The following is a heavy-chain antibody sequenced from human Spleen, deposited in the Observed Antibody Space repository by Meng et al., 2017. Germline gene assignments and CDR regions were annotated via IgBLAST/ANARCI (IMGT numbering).Heavy chain of an antibody. V-gene: IGHV3-20*04. CDR2: SNWNGVIK. J-gene: IGHJ4*02. D-gene: IGHD2-15*01. CDR1: GFTYDNYA. CDR3: AKEGCSSGSCDSGTYY. Sequence: GESLKISCTASGFTYDNYAMTWVRQAPGKGLEWVSGSNWNGVIKSYADSEKGRFTISRNNAKSSLYLQMNSLRAEDTALYYCAKEGCSSGSCDSGTYYWGQGTLVTVSS.